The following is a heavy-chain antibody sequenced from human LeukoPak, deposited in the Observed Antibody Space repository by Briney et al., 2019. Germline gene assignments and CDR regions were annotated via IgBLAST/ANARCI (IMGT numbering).Heavy chain of an antibody. D-gene: IGHD3-22*01. Sequence: GGSLRLSCAASGFTFSSYGMSWVRQAPGKGLEWVSAISGSGGSTYYADSVKGRFTISRDNSKNTLYLQMNSLRAEDTAVYYCAKGGDSSGYYAYYFDYWGQGTLVTVSS. V-gene: IGHV3-23*01. CDR1: GFTFSSYG. CDR2: ISGSGGST. J-gene: IGHJ4*02. CDR3: AKGGDSSGYYAYYFDY.